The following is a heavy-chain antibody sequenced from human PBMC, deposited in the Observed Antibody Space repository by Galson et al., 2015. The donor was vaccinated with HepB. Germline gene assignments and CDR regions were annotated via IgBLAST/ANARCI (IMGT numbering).Heavy chain of an antibody. Sequence: SLRLSCAASGFTFSNAWMNWVRQAPGKGLEWVGRIKSKTEGGTIEYASPVKGRFTISRDDSKNTLYLQMNSLKTEDTAVYYCTPSARPGVRLLEYLLHFWGQGTLVTVPS. D-gene: IGHD3-3*01. CDR2: IKSKTEGGTI. CDR3: TPSARPGVRLLEYLLHF. J-gene: IGHJ4*02. V-gene: IGHV3-15*01. CDR1: GFTFSNAW.